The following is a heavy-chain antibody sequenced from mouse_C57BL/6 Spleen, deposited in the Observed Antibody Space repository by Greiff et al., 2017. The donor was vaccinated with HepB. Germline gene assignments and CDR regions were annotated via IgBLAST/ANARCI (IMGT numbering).Heavy chain of an antibody. CDR1: GFTFSSYA. V-gene: IGHV5-4*01. Sequence: EVQRVESGGGLVKPGGSLKLSCAASGFTFSSYAMSWVRQTPEKRLEWVATISDGGSYTYYPDNVKGRFTISRDNAKNNLYLQMSHLKSEDTAMYYCARERATTWYFDVWGTGTTVTVSS. D-gene: IGHD3-1*01. CDR2: ISDGGSYT. CDR3: ARERATTWYFDV. J-gene: IGHJ1*03.